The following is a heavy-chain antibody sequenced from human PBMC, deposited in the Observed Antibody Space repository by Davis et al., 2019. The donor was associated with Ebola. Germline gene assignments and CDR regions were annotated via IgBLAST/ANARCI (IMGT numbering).Heavy chain of an antibody. Sequence: GESLKIPCAASGFIFPSYAMTWARQAPGKGLQWVSAISASGGNTNYADSVKGRFTVSRDNAKASVYLQMNSLRAEDTAVYYCARKTRVGYSYGHGGYYYYGMDVWGQGTTVTVSS. J-gene: IGHJ6*02. V-gene: IGHV3-23*01. CDR3: ARKTRVGYSYGHGGYYYYGMDV. CDR1: GFIFPSYA. CDR2: ISASGGNT. D-gene: IGHD5-18*01.